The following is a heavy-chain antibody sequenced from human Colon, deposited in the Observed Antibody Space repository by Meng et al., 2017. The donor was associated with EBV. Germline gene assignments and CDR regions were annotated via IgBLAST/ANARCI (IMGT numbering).Heavy chain of an antibody. D-gene: IGHD2-2*01. J-gene: IGHJ4*02. Sequence: SRAGLWRASGALSGTSLVLVGSSRASGGGSWVLQPPGKGLGWIGEIYRGGGTNYNPSFKSRVTISVDTSNNPFSLKLSYVTAADTAVYYCARVRVIPAAVGFDYWGQGTLVTVSS. CDR1: VGSSRASGG. CDR2: IYRGGGT. V-gene: IGHV4-4*02. CDR3: ARVRVIPAAVGFDY.